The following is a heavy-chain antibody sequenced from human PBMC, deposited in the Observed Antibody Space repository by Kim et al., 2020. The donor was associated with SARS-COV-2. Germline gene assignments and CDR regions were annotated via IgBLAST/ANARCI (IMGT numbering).Heavy chain of an antibody. CDR1: GFTFSSYG. CDR2: ISYDGSNK. J-gene: IGHJ3*02. Sequence: GGSLRLSCAASGFTFSSYGMHWVRQAPGKGLEWVAVISYDGSNKYYADSVKGRFTISRDNSKNTLYLQMNSLRAEDTAVYYCAREKGDCSGGSCYSVAFDIWGQGTMVTVSS. D-gene: IGHD2-15*01. V-gene: IGHV3-33*05. CDR3: AREKGDCSGGSCYSVAFDI.